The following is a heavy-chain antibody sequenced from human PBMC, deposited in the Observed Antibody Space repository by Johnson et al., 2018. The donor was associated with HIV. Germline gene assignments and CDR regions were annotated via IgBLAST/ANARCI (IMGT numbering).Heavy chain of an antibody. Sequence: VQLVESGGGLVQPGGSLRLSCAASGFTFSSYDMHWVRQATGKGLEWVSAIGSAADTYYPGSVTGRFTISRENAKNSLYLQMNNLRAEDTAVYYCVRDDGSDYEAFDIWGQGTMVTVSS. CDR1: GFTFSSYD. CDR2: IGSAADT. CDR3: VRDDGSDYEAFDI. V-gene: IGHV3-13*01. D-gene: IGHD2-21*01. J-gene: IGHJ3*02.